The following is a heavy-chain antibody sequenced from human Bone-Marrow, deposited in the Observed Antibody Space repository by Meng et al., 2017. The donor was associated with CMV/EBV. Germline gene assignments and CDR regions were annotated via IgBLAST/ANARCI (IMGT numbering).Heavy chain of an antibody. J-gene: IGHJ6*02. Sequence: GESLKISCKGSGYSFTSYWIGWVRQMPGKGLEWMGIIYPGDSDTRYSPSFQGQVTISADKSISTAYLQWSSLKASDTAMYYCARLSRPIPYYYYGMDVWGQGTTVTVSS. CDR1: GYSFTSYW. V-gene: IGHV5-51*01. CDR3: ARLSRPIPYYYYGMDV. D-gene: IGHD6-6*01. CDR2: IYPGDSDT.